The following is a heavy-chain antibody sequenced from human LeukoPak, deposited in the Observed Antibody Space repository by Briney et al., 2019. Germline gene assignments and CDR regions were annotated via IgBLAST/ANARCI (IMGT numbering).Heavy chain of an antibody. V-gene: IGHV4-31*03. D-gene: IGHD5-12*01. CDR1: GGSITSGDYH. Sequence: PSQTLSLTCTVSGGSITSGDYHWSWIRQYPGKGLEWIGYIYHSGSTYYNPSLKSRLTISVDMSKNQFSLKLSSLTAADTAVYYCAREARGMATNAHDAFDIWGQGTMVTVSS. J-gene: IGHJ3*02. CDR2: IYHSGST. CDR3: AREARGMATNAHDAFDI.